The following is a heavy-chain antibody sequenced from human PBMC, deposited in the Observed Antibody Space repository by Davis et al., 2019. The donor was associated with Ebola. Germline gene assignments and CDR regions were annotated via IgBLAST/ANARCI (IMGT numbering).Heavy chain of an antibody. CDR2: INPNSGGT. J-gene: IGHJ4*02. V-gene: IGHV1-2*06. D-gene: IGHD2/OR15-2a*01. CDR1: GYTFTGYY. CDR3: ARDLYVTAPGDY. Sequence: ASVKVSCKASGYTFTGYYMHWVRQAPGQGLEWMGRINPNSGGTNYAQKFQGRVTMTRDTSISTAYMELRSLRSDDTAVYYCARDLYVTAPGDYWGQGTLVTVSS.